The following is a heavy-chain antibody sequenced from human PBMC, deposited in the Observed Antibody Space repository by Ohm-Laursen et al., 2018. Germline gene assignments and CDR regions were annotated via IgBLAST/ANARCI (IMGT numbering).Heavy chain of an antibody. CDR1: GFTFSSYS. Sequence: SLRLSCTASGFTFSSYSMNWVRQAPGKGLEWVSSISSSSSYIYYADSVKGRFTISRDNAKNSLYLQMNSLRSEDTAVYYCASYAGASAAGLDYWGQGTLVTVSS. V-gene: IGHV3-21*04. CDR3: ASYAGASAAGLDY. J-gene: IGHJ4*02. D-gene: IGHD6-13*01. CDR2: ISSSSSYI.